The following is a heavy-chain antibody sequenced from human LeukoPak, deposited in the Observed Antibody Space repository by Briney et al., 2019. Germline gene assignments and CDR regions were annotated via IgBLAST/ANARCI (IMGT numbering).Heavy chain of an antibody. J-gene: IGHJ4*02. CDR3: ARADYGDYALDY. V-gene: IGHV4-61*02. CDR1: GGSISSGCYY. Sequence: PSQTLSLTCTVSGGSISSGCYYWSWIRQPAGKGLEWIGRIYTSGSTNYNPSLKSRVTISVDTSKNQFSLKLSSVTAADTAVYYCARADYGDYALDYWGQGTLVTVSS. D-gene: IGHD4-17*01. CDR2: IYTSGST.